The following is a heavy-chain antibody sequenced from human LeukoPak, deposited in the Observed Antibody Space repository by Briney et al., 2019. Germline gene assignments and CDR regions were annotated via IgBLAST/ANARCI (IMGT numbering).Heavy chain of an antibody. CDR2: IYYSGST. J-gene: IGHJ3*02. CDR1: GGSISSYY. V-gene: IGHV4-59*12. CDR3: ARGSVKSDAFDI. Sequence: PSETLSLTGTVSGGSISSYYWSWIRQPPGKGLEWIGYIYYSGSTNYNPSLKSRVTISVDTSKNQFSLKLSSVTAADTAVYYCARGSVKSDAFDIWGQGTMVTVSS.